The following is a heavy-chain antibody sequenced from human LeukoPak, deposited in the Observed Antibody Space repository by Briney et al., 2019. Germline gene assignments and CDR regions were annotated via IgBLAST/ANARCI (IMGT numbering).Heavy chain of an antibody. CDR3: ARQRILSQLVKYYFDY. V-gene: IGHV4-4*02. D-gene: IGHD2-21*01. J-gene: IGHJ4*02. Sequence: SGTLSLTCAVSGGSISSSNWWSWVRQPPGKGLEWIGEINHSGSTNYNPSLKSRVTISVDTSKNQFSLKLSSVTAADTAVYYCARQRILSQLVKYYFDYWGQGTLVTVSS. CDR1: GGSISSSNW. CDR2: INHSGST.